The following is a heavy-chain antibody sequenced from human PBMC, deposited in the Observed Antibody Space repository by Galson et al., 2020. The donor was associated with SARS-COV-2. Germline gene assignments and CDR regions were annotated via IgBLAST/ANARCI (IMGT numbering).Heavy chain of an antibody. CDR1: AGSISTSSYY. CDR2: IYYSGST. CDR3: VLSGSGYSVGDCFDY. J-gene: IGHJ4*02. D-gene: IGHD3-22*01. V-gene: IGHV4-39*01. Sequence: SETLSLTCTVSAGSISTSSYYWGWLRQPPGKGPDRTGGIYYSGSTYYNPSLKSPVTISIDTSKDQFTLKLSTVTAADTAAYYCVLSGSGYSVGDCFDYWGQGTLVTVSS.